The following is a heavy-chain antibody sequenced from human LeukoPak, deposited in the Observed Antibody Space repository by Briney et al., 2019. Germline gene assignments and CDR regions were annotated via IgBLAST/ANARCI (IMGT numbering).Heavy chain of an antibody. CDR1: GGSIRSYY. CDR3: ARSYDTNFDY. V-gene: IGHV4-59*01. CDR2: IYFSGST. Sequence: SETLSLTCTVSGGSIRSYYWSWIRQPPGKGLEWIGYIYFSGSTSYNPSLKSRVTISVGRSKNQFSLKLSSVAAADTAVYYCARSYDTNFDYWGQEPWSPSPQ. D-gene: IGHD3-3*01. J-gene: IGHJ4*01.